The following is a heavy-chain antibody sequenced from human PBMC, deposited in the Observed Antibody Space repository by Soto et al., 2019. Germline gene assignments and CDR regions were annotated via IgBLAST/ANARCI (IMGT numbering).Heavy chain of an antibody. V-gene: IGHV3-15*07. Sequence: VGSLRLSCAASGFTFSNAWMNWVRQAPGKGLEWVGRIKSKTDGGTTDYAAPVKGRFTISRDDSKNTPYLQMNSLKTEDTAVYYCTTDPVTMIVVVPSSGWGQETLVTVSS. CDR2: IKSKTDGGTT. D-gene: IGHD3-22*01. CDR1: GFTFSNAW. CDR3: TTDPVTMIVVVPSSG. J-gene: IGHJ4*02.